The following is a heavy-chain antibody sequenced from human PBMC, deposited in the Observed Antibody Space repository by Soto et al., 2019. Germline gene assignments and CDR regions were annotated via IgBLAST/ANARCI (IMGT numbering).Heavy chain of an antibody. CDR3: ARGWGLVS. Sequence: QMEQSGAEVRKPGSSVKVSCKPSGGSLTSYTMAWVRQAPGQGFEWMGGIIPIHGTTEYAQKFQGRVTINADESTNRATLELTGLTSEDTAVYYCARGWGLVSWGQGTLVTVSS. CDR1: GGSLTSYT. J-gene: IGHJ4*02. V-gene: IGHV1-69*01. D-gene: IGHD3-16*01. CDR2: IIPIHGTT.